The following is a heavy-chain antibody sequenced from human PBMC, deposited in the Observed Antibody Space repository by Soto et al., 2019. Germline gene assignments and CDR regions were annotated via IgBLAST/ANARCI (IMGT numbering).Heavy chain of an antibody. CDR1: GGSISSYY. Sequence: SETLSVTCTVAGGSISSYYWSWIRQPPGKGLEWIGYIYYSGSTNYNPSLKSRVTISVDTSKNQFSLKLSSVTAADTAVYYCASSPAAPYYFDYWGQGTLVTVSS. J-gene: IGHJ4*02. CDR2: IYYSGST. V-gene: IGHV4-59*01. D-gene: IGHD2-2*01. CDR3: ASSPAAPYYFDY.